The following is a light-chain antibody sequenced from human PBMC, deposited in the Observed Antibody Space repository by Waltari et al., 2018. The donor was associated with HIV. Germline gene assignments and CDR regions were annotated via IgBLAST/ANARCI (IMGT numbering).Light chain of an antibody. J-gene: IGLJ2*01. CDR3: ASWDDSLNGPV. CDR2: GKN. Sequence: QSVLTQQPSASGTPEQRVSISCSGSTSNIERNTVSWFQQLPGASPTVLIFGKNNRPFVAPYRVSGSKSVTSASLAISGLQFEDEADYYWASWDDSLNGPVFGGGTKLTV. V-gene: IGLV1-44*01. CDR1: TSNIERNT.